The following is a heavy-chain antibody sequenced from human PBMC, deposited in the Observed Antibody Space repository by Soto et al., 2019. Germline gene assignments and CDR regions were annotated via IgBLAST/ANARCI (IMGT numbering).Heavy chain of an antibody. Sequence: EVKLVESGGDLVKPGGSLRLSCAASGFTFANALMTWVRQAPGKGLEWVGRIKSNADGGSTDYADPVTGRFTISRDDSKNMLYLQMNSLKSEDTAVYYCLLWWESWGHGTLVTVSS. CDR3: LLWWES. J-gene: IGHJ4*01. V-gene: IGHV3-15*01. CDR2: IKSNADGGST. D-gene: IGHD2-21*01. CDR1: GFTFANAL.